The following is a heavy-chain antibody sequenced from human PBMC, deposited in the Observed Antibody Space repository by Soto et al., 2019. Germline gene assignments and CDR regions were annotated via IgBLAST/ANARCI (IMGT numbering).Heavy chain of an antibody. CDR3: ARAGVGATPNDY. CDR2: INAGNGNT. Sequence: QVQLVQSGAEEKKPGASVKVSCKASGYTLTSYAMHWVRQAPGQRLEWMGWINAGNGNTKYSQKFQGRVTITRDTSASTAYMELSSLRSEDTAVYYCARAGVGATPNDYWGQGTLVTVSS. J-gene: IGHJ4*02. V-gene: IGHV1-3*05. D-gene: IGHD1-26*01. CDR1: GYTLTSYA.